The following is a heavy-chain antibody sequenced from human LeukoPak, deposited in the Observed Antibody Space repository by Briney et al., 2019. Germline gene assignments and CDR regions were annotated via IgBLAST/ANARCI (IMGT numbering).Heavy chain of an antibody. J-gene: IGHJ3*02. CDR2: IKRNTDGETP. D-gene: IGHD5-12*01. Sequence: GGSLRLSCATSGLNFINAWMSWVRQAPGKGLEWVGRIKRNTDGETPGYAAPVKDRFTISRDDSKNTLYLQMNSLKTEDTAVYYCTTDLVVARDAFDIWGQGTMVTVSS. CDR3: TTDLVVARDAFDI. CDR1: GLNFINAW. V-gene: IGHV3-15*01.